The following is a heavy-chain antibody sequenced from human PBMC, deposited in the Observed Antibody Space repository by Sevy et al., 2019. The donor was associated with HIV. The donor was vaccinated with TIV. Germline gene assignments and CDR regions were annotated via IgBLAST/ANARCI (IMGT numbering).Heavy chain of an antibody. CDR2: IIPIFGTA. J-gene: IGHJ4*02. CDR3: ARKRGGYYYDSSGYYSY. CDR1: GGTFSSYA. D-gene: IGHD3-22*01. V-gene: IGHV1-69*13. Sequence: ASVKVSCKASGGTFSSYAISWVRQAPGQGLEWMGGIIPIFGTANYAQKFQGRVTITADESTSTAYMELSSLRSEDTAVCYCARKRGGYYYDSSGYYSYWGQGTLVTVSS.